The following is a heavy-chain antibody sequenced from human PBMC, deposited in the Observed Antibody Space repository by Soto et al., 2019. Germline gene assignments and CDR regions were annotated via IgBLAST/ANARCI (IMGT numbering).Heavy chain of an antibody. D-gene: IGHD3-3*01. CDR1: GFTFSSYA. Sequence: GGSLRLSCAASGFTFSSYAMSWVRQAPGKGLEWVSAISGSGGSTYYADSVKGRVTISRDNSKNTLYLQMNSLRAEDTAVYYCAKDKPLYYDFWSGSGMDVWGQGTTVTVSS. V-gene: IGHV3-23*01. J-gene: IGHJ6*02. CDR2: ISGSGGST. CDR3: AKDKPLYYDFWSGSGMDV.